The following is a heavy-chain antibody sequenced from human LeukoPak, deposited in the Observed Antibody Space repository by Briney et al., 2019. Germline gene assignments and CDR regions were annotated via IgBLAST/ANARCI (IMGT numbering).Heavy chain of an antibody. V-gene: IGHV3-21*01. CDR2: ISSSSSYI. CDR1: GFTFSSYS. D-gene: IGHD3-3*02. CDR3: ASQPFWSGYYEYYFDY. J-gene: IGHJ4*02. Sequence: GGSLRLSCVASGFTFSSYSMKWVRQAPGKGLEWVSSISSSSSYIDYADSVKGRFTISRDNAKNSLYLQMNSLRAEDTAVYYCASQPFWSGYYEYYFDYWGQGTLVTVSS.